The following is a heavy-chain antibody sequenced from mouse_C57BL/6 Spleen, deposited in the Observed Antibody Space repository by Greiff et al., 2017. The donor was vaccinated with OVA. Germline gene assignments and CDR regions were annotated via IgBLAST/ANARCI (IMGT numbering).Heavy chain of an antibody. J-gene: IGHJ2*01. V-gene: IGHV1-82*01. CDR2: IYPGDGDT. CDR3: ARSPTGYYGSPLLDY. CDR1: GYAFSSSW. D-gene: IGHD1-1*01. Sequence: VQLQQSGPELVKPGASVKISCKASGYAFSSSWMNWVKQRPGKGLEWIGRIYPGDGDTNYNGKFKGKATLTADKSSSTAYMQLSSLTSEDSAVYFCARSPTGYYGSPLLDYWGQGTTLTVSS.